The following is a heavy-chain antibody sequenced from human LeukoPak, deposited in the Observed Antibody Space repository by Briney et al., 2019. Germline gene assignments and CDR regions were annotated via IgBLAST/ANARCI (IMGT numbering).Heavy chain of an antibody. Sequence: PGGSLRLSCAASGFTFSSYSMNWVRQAPGKGLEWVSSISSSSSYIYYADSVKGRFTISRDNAKNSLYLQMNSLRAEDTGVYYCARGGGYCSSTSCYAYWGQGTLVTVSS. CDR3: ARGGGYCSSTSCYAY. CDR1: GFTFSSYS. D-gene: IGHD2-2*01. J-gene: IGHJ4*02. V-gene: IGHV3-21*01. CDR2: ISSSSSYI.